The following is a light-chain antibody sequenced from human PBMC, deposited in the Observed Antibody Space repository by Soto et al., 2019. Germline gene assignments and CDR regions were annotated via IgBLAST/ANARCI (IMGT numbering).Light chain of an antibody. J-gene: IGLJ2*01. CDR3: CSYGGSVV. V-gene: IGLV2-11*01. CDR1: SSDVGGYNY. Sequence: QSALTQPRSLSGSPGQAVTISCTGTSSDVGGYNYVSWYQQHPGKAPKLMIYDVSKRPSGVPDRFSGSKSGNTASLTISGLQAEDEADYYCCSYGGSVVFGGGTKLTGL. CDR2: DVS.